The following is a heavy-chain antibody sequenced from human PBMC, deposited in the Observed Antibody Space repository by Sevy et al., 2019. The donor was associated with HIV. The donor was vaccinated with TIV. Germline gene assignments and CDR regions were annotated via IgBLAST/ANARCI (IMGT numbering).Heavy chain of an antibody. V-gene: IGHV3-74*01. CDR1: GFTFSSYW. D-gene: IGHD4-4*01. CDR2: INSDGSST. Sequence: GGSLRLSCAASGFTFSSYWMHWVRQAPGKGLVWVSRINSDGSSTSYEDSVKGRFTISRDNAKNTLYLQMNRLRAEDTAVYYCTKGDYSNYAELSLDYWGQGTLVTVSS. J-gene: IGHJ4*02. CDR3: TKGDYSNYAELSLDY.